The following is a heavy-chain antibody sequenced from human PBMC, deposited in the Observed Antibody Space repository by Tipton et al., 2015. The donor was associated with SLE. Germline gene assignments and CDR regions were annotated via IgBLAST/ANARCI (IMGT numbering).Heavy chain of an antibody. V-gene: IGHV4-34*01. CDR1: GGSFSGYS. D-gene: IGHD4-23*01. J-gene: IGHJ5*02. CDR2: INHSGTT. CDR3: ARGGRGDGSNPFDP. Sequence: TLSLTCAVYGGSFSGYSWSWIRQPPGKGLEWIGEINHSGTTNYNPSLKSRVSISMETSKNQLSLKLSSVTAADTAVYYCARGGRGDGSNPFDPWGQGTLVTVSS.